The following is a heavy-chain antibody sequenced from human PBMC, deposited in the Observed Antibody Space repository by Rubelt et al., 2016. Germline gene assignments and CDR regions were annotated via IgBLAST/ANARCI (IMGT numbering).Heavy chain of an antibody. CDR3: TRRDYYDSSGNYGMDV. D-gene: IGHD3-22*01. CDR2: IRSKAYGGTT. Sequence: AMSWVRQAPGKGLEWVGFIRSKAYGGTTEYAASVKGRFTISRDDSKSIAYLQMNSLKTEDTAVYYCTRRDYYDSSGNYGMDVWGQGTTVTVSS. V-gene: IGHV3-49*04. J-gene: IGHJ6*02. CDR1: A.